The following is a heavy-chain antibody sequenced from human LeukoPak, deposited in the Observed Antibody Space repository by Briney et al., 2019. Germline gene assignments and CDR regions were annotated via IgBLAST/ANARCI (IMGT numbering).Heavy chain of an antibody. J-gene: IGHJ6*03. Sequence: GGSLRLSCAASGFTFSSYWMSWVRQAPGKGLEWVANIKQDGSEKYYVDSVKGRFTISRDNAKNSLYLQMNSLRAEDTAVYYCARVLKTYYYYMDVWGKGTTVTVSS. V-gene: IGHV3-7*01. CDR1: GFTFSSYW. CDR2: IKQDGSEK. CDR3: ARVLKTYYYYMDV.